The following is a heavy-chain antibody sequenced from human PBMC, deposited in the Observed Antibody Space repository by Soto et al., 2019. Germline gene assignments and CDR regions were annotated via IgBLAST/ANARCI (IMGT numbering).Heavy chain of an antibody. D-gene: IGHD3-10*01. J-gene: IGHJ6*02. CDR2: IIPIFGTA. Sequence: SVKVSCKASGGTFSSYAISWVRQAPGQGLEWMGGIIPIFGTANYAQKFQGRVTITADESTSTAYMELSSLRSEDTAVYYCARDNILWFGELLSDTKTYGMGVWGQGTTVTVSS. CDR3: ARDNILWFGELLSDTKTYGMGV. V-gene: IGHV1-69*13. CDR1: GGTFSSYA.